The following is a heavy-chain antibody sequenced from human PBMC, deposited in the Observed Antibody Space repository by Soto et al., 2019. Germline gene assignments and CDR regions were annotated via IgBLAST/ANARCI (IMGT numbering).Heavy chain of an antibody. CDR2: IYYSGST. CDR3: ARVGELRCSSTSCYGGLGYYYGMDV. V-gene: IGHV4-30-4*01. J-gene: IGHJ6*02. Sequence: SETLSLTCTVSGGSISSGYYYWSWIRQPPGKGLEWIGYIYYSGSTYYNPSLKSRVTISVDTSKNQFSLKLSSVTAADTAVYYCARVGELRCSSTSCYGGLGYYYGMDVWGQGTTVTVSS. D-gene: IGHD2-2*01. CDR1: GGSISSGYYY.